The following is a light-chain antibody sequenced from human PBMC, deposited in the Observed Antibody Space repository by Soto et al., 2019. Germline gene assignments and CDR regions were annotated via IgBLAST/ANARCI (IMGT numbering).Light chain of an antibody. V-gene: IGKV3-15*01. J-gene: IGKJ2*01. CDR3: QHYNGYPYT. CDR2: GAS. Sequence: EIVMTQSPATLSVSPGGRATLSCRASQSISDTLAWYQQKPGQAPRLLIHGASTRATGFPARFSGSGSGTDFTLTISSLQSEDFAVYYCQHYNGYPYTFGPGTKLEI. CDR1: QSISDT.